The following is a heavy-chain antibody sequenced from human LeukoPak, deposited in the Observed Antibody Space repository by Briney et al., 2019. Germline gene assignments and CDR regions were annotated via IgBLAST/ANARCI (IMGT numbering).Heavy chain of an antibody. Sequence: SETLSLTCTVSGGSISSGGYYWSWIRQPPGKGLGWIGEINHSGSTNYNPSLKSRVTISVDTSKNQFSLKLSSVTAADTAVYYCARVSEAYCGGDCYLPGMDVWGQGTTVTVSS. J-gene: IGHJ6*02. V-gene: IGHV4-39*07. D-gene: IGHD2-21*02. CDR3: ARVSEAYCGGDCYLPGMDV. CDR1: GGSISSGGYY. CDR2: INHSGST.